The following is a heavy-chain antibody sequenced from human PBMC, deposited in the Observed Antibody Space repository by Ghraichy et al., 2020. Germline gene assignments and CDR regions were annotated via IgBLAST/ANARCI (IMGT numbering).Heavy chain of an antibody. D-gene: IGHD5-18*01. CDR3: ARHVRTAMRYYYYMDV. V-gene: IGHV4-39*01. CDR2: IYYSGST. J-gene: IGHJ6*03. Sequence: SETLSLTCTVSGGSISSSSYYWGWIRQPPGKGLEWIGSIYYSGSTYYNPSLKSRVTISVDTSKNQFSLKLSSVTAADTAVYYCARHVRTAMRYYYYMDVWGKGTTVTVSS. CDR1: GGSISSSSYY.